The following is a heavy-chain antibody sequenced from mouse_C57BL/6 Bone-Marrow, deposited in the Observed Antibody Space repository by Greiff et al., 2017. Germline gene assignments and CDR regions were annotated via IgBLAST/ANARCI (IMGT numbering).Heavy chain of an antibody. Sequence: EVKVVESGGGLVKPGGSLKLSCAASGFTFSSYAMSWVRQTPEKRLEWVATISDGGSYTYYPDNVKGRFTISRDNAKNNLYLQMSHLKSEDTAMYYCARLLGTYAMDYWGQGTSVTVSS. CDR3: ARLLGTYAMDY. CDR1: GFTFSSYA. V-gene: IGHV5-4*03. CDR2: ISDGGSYT. D-gene: IGHD2-10*02. J-gene: IGHJ4*01.